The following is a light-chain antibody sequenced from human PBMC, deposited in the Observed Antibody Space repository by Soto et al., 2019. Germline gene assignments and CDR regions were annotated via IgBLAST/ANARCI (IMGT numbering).Light chain of an antibody. CDR3: QQYGTSPMYT. V-gene: IGKV3-20*01. CDR1: QSVSSSY. J-gene: IGKJ2*01. Sequence: EIGLTQSPGTLSLSPGEGATLSCGASQSVSSSYLAWYQQKPGQAPRLLIFGASSRATGIPDRFSGSGSGTDFTLTISRLEPEDFAVYYCQQYGTSPMYTFGQGTKLEIK. CDR2: GAS.